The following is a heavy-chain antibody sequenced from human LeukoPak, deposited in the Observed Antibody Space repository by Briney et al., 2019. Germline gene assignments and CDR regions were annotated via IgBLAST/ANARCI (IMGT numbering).Heavy chain of an antibody. Sequence: GRSLRLSCAASGFTFSNYAMHWVRQAPGKGLEWVSVISYDGSDKYYADSMKGRFTISRDNSKNTLYLEMNSLRAEDTAVYYCARALFDSSGYYSFDYWGQGALVSVSS. D-gene: IGHD3-22*01. CDR1: GFTFSNYA. V-gene: IGHV3-30-3*01. CDR2: ISYDGSDK. J-gene: IGHJ4*02. CDR3: ARALFDSSGYYSFDY.